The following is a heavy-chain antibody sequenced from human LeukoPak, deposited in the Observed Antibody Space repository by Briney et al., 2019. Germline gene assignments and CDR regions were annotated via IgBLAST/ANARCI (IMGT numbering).Heavy chain of an antibody. D-gene: IGHD6-13*01. V-gene: IGHV3-30*18. Sequence: GRSLRLSCAASGFTFSSYGMHWVRQAPGKGLEWVAVISYDGSNKYYADSVKGRFTISRDNSKNTLYLQMNSLRAEDTAVYYCAKSLQSSFPWRFDPWGQGTLVTVSS. CDR2: ISYDGSNK. J-gene: IGHJ5*02. CDR3: AKSLQSSFPWRFDP. CDR1: GFTFSSYG.